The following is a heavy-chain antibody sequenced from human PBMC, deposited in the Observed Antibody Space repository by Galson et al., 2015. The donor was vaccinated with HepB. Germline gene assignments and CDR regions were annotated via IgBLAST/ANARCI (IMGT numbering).Heavy chain of an antibody. CDR2: ISGSGFTI. D-gene: IGHD2-15*01. V-gene: IGHV3-48*03. CDR3: ARRIPSAAYDH. J-gene: IGHJ4*02. CDR1: GFTFSSHE. Sequence: SLRLSCAASGFTFSSHEMNWVRQAPGKGLEWISYISGSGFTIKYADSVKGRFTISRDNAKNSLYLQMNSLRADDTAVYYCARRIPSAAYDHWGQGTLVTVSS.